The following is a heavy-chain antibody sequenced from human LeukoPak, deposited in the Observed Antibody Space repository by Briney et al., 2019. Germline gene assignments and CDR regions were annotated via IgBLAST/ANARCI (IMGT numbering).Heavy chain of an antibody. V-gene: IGHV4-59*01. Sequence: SETLSLTCTVSGGSISSYYWSWIRQPPGKGLEWIGYIYYSGSTNYNPSLKSRVTLSVDTSKNQFSLKLSSVTAADTAVYYCARGGKWSPFDYWGQGTLVTVSS. J-gene: IGHJ4*02. D-gene: IGHD2-15*01. CDR1: GGSISSYY. CDR3: ARGGKWSPFDY. CDR2: IYYSGST.